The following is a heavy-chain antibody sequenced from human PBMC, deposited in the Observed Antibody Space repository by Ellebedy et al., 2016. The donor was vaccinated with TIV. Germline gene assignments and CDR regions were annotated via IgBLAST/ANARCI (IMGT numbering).Heavy chain of an antibody. Sequence: SGPTLVKPTQTLTLTCTFSGFSPSTSGVGVGWIRQPPGKALEWLAIIYFDDDKGYSPSLKSRLTITKDTSKNQVVLIRTNIDPIDTATYYCANLEQMVDFDWWGQGTLVTVSS. V-gene: IGHV2-5*02. CDR1: GFSPSTSGVG. D-gene: IGHD2-8*01. J-gene: IGHJ4*02. CDR2: IYFDDDK. CDR3: ANLEQMVDFDW.